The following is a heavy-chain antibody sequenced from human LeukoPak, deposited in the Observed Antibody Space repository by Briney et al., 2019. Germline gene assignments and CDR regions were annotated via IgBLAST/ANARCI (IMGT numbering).Heavy chain of an antibody. V-gene: IGHV4-59*08. D-gene: IGHD3-22*01. Sequence: SETLSLTCTVSGVSISSYYWSWIRQPPGKGLEWIGNIYNSGSTHYNPGLKSRDTISVDTSKNPFSLWLSSATAADTAVYYCARQRYYYRSSGYSYPYWFDPWGQETLVTVSS. J-gene: IGHJ5*02. CDR2: IYNSGST. CDR1: GVSISSYY. CDR3: ARQRYYYRSSGYSYPYWFDP.